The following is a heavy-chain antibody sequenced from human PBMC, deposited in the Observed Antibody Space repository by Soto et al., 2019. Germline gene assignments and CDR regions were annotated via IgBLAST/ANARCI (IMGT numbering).Heavy chain of an antibody. Sequence: QVQLVQSGAEVKKPGSSVKVSCRASGSTFSSYTVSWVRQAPGQGLEWMRRIIPVLGVTNYAQKFKGRVTITADKSKTTAYMELSSLRSGDTAIYYCARRRYCGADCYSKYYYGMDVWGQGTTVTVSS. V-gene: IGHV1-69*02. D-gene: IGHD2-21*02. CDR1: GSTFSSYT. CDR3: ARRRYCGADCYSKYYYGMDV. CDR2: IIPVLGVT. J-gene: IGHJ6*02.